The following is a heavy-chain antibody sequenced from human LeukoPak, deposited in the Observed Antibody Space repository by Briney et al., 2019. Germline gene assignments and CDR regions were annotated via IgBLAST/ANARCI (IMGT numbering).Heavy chain of an antibody. V-gene: IGHV1-2*02. CDR3: ARDGENYYDSSGYLH. J-gene: IGHJ4*02. Sequence: ASVKVSCKASGYTFTGYYMHWVRQAPGQGLEWMGWINPNSGGTNYAQKFQGRVTMTWDTSISTAYMELSRLRSDDTAVYYCARDGENYYDSSGYLHWGQGTLVTVSS. CDR2: INPNSGGT. D-gene: IGHD3-22*01. CDR1: GYTFTGYY.